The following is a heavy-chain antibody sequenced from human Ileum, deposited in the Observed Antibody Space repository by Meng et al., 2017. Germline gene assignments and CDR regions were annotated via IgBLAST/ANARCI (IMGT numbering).Heavy chain of an antibody. Sequence: QVELVGCGAEEKTPGSSVKSFCKASGWTFSSYAHSWVRHAPGQGLEWMGGIIPIFGTANYAQKFQGRVTITADKSTSTAYMELSSLRSEDTAVYYCASGGDTIFGVVTTFDYWGQGTLVTVSS. V-gene: IGHV1-69*06. J-gene: IGHJ4*02. CDR3: ASGGDTIFGVVTTFDY. D-gene: IGHD3-3*01. CDR1: GWTFSSYA. CDR2: IIPIFGTA.